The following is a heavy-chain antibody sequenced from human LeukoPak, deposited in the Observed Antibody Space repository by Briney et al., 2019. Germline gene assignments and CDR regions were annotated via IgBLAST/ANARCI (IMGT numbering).Heavy chain of an antibody. J-gene: IGHJ5*02. CDR2: IYTSGST. Sequence: SETLSLTCTVSGGSISSYYWSWIRQPAGKGLEWIGRIYTSGSTNYNPSLKSRVTMSVDTSKNQFSLELSSVTAADTAVYYCARDRGSGWYDWFDPWGQGTLVTVSS. CDR1: GGSISSYY. V-gene: IGHV4-4*07. D-gene: IGHD6-19*01. CDR3: ARDRGSGWYDWFDP.